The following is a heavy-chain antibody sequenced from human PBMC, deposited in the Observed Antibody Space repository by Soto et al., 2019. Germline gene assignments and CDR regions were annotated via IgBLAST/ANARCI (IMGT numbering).Heavy chain of an antibody. CDR2: ISYDGSTT. CDR1: GFTFSTYA. CDR3: ARDQGRSITCQLDY. V-gene: IGHV3-30-3*01. D-gene: IGHD2-2*01. J-gene: IGHJ4*02. Sequence: GGSLRLSCAVSGFTFSTYAMHWVRQAPGKGLEWVAVISYDGSTTYYADCVKGRFTISRDNMLYLQMNSLRAEDTALSYCARDQGRSITCQLDYWGQGTLVTVPQ.